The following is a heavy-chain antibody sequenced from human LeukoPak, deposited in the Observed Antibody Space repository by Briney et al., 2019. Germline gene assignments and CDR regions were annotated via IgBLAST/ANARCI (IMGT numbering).Heavy chain of an antibody. V-gene: IGHV1-18*01. J-gene: IGHJ4*02. D-gene: IGHD6-19*01. CDR2: ISAYNGNT. CDR3: ARDTNPSYSGWYNLPDY. CDR1: GYTFTSYG. Sequence: GASVKVSCKASGYTFTSYGISWVRQAPGQGLEWMGWISAYNGNTNYAQKLQGRVTMTRDTSTSTVYMELSSLRSEDTAVYYCARDTNPSYSGWYNLPDYWGQGTLVTVSS.